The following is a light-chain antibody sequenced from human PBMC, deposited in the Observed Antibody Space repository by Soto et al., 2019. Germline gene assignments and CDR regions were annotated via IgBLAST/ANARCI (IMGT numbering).Light chain of an antibody. V-gene: IGLV2-18*02. Sequence: QSALTQPPSVSGSPGQSVTISCTGSSRDVGSYNRVSWYLQPPGTAPKLIIYEVSSRPSGVPDRFSGSKSGNTASLTISGLQAEDDGDYYCSSYTSRSTLLFGGGTQLTVL. CDR1: SRDVGSYNR. J-gene: IGLJ7*01. CDR2: EVS. CDR3: SSYTSRSTLL.